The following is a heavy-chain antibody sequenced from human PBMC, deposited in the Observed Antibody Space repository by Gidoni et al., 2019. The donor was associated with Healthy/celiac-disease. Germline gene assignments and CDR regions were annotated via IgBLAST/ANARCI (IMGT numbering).Heavy chain of an antibody. D-gene: IGHD3-22*01. CDR2: ISYDGSNK. CDR1: GFTFSSYD. V-gene: IGHV3-30-3*01. Sequence: QVQLVESVGGVVKPGRSLRLSCAASGFTFSSYDMHWVRQAPGKGLEWVAVISYDGSNKYYADSVKGRFTISRDNSKNTLYLQMNSLRAEDTAVYYCARDRGSSGYYKWAGRYWGQGTLVTVSS. J-gene: IGHJ4*02. CDR3: ARDRGSSGYYKWAGRY.